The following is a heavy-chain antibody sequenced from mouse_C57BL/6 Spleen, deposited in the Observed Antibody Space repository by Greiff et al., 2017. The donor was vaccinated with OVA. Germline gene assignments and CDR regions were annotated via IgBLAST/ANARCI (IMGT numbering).Heavy chain of an antibody. Sequence: QVHVKQSGAELVKPGASVKMSCKASGYTFTTYPIEWMKQNHGKSLEWIGNFHPYNDDTKYNEKFKGKATLTVEKSSSTVYLELSRLTSDDSAVYYCARGHYGSSYDYYAMDYWGQGTSVTVSS. D-gene: IGHD1-1*01. CDR3: ARGHYGSSYDYYAMDY. V-gene: IGHV1-47*01. CDR1: GYTFTTYP. J-gene: IGHJ4*01. CDR2: FHPYNDDT.